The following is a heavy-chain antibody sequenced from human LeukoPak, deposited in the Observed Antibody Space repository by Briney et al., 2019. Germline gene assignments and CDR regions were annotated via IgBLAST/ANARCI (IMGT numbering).Heavy chain of an antibody. CDR1: RFTFSDYT. CDR3: TRGSFGDYEY. J-gene: IGHJ4*02. Sequence: GGSLRLSYSGSRFTFSDYTMNWVRQAPGKGLEWVSSIDPSSTYIYYADSVKGRFTISRDNAQNSLYLQMNSLRVEDTAVYYCTRGSFGDYEYWGQGTLVTVSS. D-gene: IGHD4-17*01. V-gene: IGHV3-21*01. CDR2: IDPSSTYI.